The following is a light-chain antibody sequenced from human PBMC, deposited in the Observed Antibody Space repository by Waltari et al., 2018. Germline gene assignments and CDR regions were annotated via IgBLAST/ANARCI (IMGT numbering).Light chain of an antibody. Sequence: PAVQGISSYLAWHQQKPGKAPKLLNYAASTLQSGVPSRFSGSESGTDFTLTISCLQSEDFATYYFQQYYSYPPAFGGGTKVESK. CDR3: QQYYSYPPA. CDR1: QGISSY. V-gene: IGKV1-8*01. J-gene: IGKJ4*01. CDR2: AAS.